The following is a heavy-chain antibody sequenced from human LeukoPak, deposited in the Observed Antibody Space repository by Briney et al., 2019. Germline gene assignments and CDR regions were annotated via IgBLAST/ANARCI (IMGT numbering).Heavy chain of an antibody. V-gene: IGHV4-39*07. D-gene: IGHD3-3*01. CDR2: IYYSGST. J-gene: IGHJ5*02. CDR3: ARDLPSSSGSGGWFDP. CDR1: GGPIDSSSFY. Sequence: SETLSLTCTLSGGPIDSSSFYWGWIRQSPGKGLEWIGCIYYSGSTNYNPSLKSRVTISVDTSMNQFSLKLSSVTAADTAVYYCARDLPSSSGSGGWFDPWGQGTLVTVSS.